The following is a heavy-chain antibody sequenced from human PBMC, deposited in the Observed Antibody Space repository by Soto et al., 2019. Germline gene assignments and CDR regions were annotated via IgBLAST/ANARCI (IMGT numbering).Heavy chain of an antibody. Sequence: ASVKVSCKASGYTFTKYYMHWVRQAPGQGLEWMGIINPSGGQTNYAQRLQGRVTLTRDTSTSTAYMELSSLRSEDTAVYYCARDYVWGNEVYFDLWGQGNQVTVSS. CDR1: GYTFTKYY. V-gene: IGHV1-46*04. D-gene: IGHD3-16*01. CDR2: INPSGGQT. J-gene: IGHJ4*02. CDR3: ARDYVWGNEVYFDL.